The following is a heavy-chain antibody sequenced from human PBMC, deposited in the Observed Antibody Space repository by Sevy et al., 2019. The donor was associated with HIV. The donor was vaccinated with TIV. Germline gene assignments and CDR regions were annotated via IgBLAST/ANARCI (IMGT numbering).Heavy chain of an antibody. CDR3: AKRRVQSGLSGGGANYGWDV. CDR1: GFPFSNYA. J-gene: IGHJ6*02. D-gene: IGHD2-15*01. Sequence: GGSLRLSCAASGFPFSNYAMSWIRQAPGKGLEWVSTLIGGGSRTYYADSVTGRFTISTDNSKNTLYLQMNSLRADDTAIYYGAKRRVQSGLSGGGANYGWDVCGHGTTVTVSS. V-gene: IGHV3-23*01. CDR2: LIGGGSRT.